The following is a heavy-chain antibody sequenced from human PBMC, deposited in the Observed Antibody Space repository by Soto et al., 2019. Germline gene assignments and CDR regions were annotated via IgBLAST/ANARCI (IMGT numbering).Heavy chain of an antibody. V-gene: IGHV1-69*13. Sequence: SLKVSCKAPGGTFSSYAISGGRQAPEQGLEWMGGIIPIFGTANYAQKFQGRVTITADESTSTAYMELSSLRSEDTAVYYCARSDYYDILTGYYEPLAYWGQGTLVTVSS. D-gene: IGHD3-9*01. CDR2: IIPIFGTA. CDR3: ARSDYYDILTGYYEPLAY. CDR1: GGTFSSYA. J-gene: IGHJ4*02.